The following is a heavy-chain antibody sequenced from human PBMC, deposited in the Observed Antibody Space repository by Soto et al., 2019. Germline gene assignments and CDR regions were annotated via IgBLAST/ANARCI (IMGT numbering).Heavy chain of an antibody. CDR1: GYTFTGYY. J-gene: IGHJ6*02. CDR3: ARGPLGATTRGRMDYYGMDV. Sequence: SVKVSCKASGYTFTGYYMHWVRQAPGQGLERMGWINPNSGGTNYAQKFQGWVTMTRDTSISTAYMELSRLRSDDTAVYYCARGPLGATTRGRMDYYGMDVWGQGTTVTVSS. CDR2: INPNSGGT. D-gene: IGHD1-26*01. V-gene: IGHV1-2*04.